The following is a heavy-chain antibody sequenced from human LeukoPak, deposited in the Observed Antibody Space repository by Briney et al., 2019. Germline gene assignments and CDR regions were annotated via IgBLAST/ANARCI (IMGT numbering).Heavy chain of an antibody. J-gene: IGHJ6*02. CDR1: GGSISSYY. V-gene: IGHV4-59*01. CDR2: IYYSGST. Sequence: SETLSLTCTVSGGSISSYYWSWIRQPPGKGLEWIGYIYYSGSTNYNPSLKSRVTISVDTSKNQFSLKLSSVTAADTAVYYCARASLGIPGMDVWGQGTTVTVSS. D-gene: IGHD2-21*01. CDR3: ARASLGIPGMDV.